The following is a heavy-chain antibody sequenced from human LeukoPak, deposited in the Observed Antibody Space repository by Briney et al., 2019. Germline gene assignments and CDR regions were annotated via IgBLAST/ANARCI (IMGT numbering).Heavy chain of an antibody. Sequence: ASVKVSCKASGYTFTGYYMHWVRQAPGQGLEWMGWINPNSGGTNYAQKFQGWVTMTRDTSISTAYMELSRLRSDDTAVYYCASTYSGSYYYYGMDVWGQGTTVTVSS. V-gene: IGHV1-2*04. CDR3: ASTYSGSYYYYGMDV. CDR2: INPNSGGT. D-gene: IGHD5-12*01. CDR1: GYTFTGYY. J-gene: IGHJ6*02.